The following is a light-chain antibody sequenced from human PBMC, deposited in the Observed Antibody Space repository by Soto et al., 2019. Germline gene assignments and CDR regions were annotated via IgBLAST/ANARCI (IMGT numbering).Light chain of an antibody. Sequence: EIVLTQSPGTLSLSPGERATLSCRASQSVSSSYLAWYQQKPGQAPRLLIYGASSRATGIPDRFSGGGSGTDSTLTISRLEPEDFAVYYCQQYGSSPNTFGQGTKLEIK. CDR1: QSVSSSY. CDR2: GAS. CDR3: QQYGSSPNT. V-gene: IGKV3-20*01. J-gene: IGKJ2*01.